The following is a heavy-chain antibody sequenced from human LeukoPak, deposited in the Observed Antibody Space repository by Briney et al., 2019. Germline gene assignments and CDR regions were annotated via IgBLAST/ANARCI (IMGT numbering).Heavy chain of an antibody. J-gene: IGHJ6*03. D-gene: IGHD2-2*01. Sequence: SETLSLTCTVSSGSISTSNYYWRWVRQPPGKALEWIGNIFYSVSTYYSPSLKSRVTISLDTSRNQFSLKLNSVTAADTAVYYCAKDLDIVVVPGSYMDVWGKGTTVTVSS. CDR1: SGSISTSNYY. CDR2: IFYSVST. V-gene: IGHV4-39*07. CDR3: AKDLDIVVVPGSYMDV.